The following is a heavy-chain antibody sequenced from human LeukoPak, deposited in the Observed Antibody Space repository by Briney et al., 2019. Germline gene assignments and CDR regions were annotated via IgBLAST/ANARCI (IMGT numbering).Heavy chain of an antibody. CDR3: ARDGGRRRYFDWLSPNYFDY. CDR2: INPSGGST. V-gene: IGHV1-46*01. J-gene: IGHJ4*02. D-gene: IGHD3-9*01. Sequence: GASVKVSCKASGYTFTGYYMHWVRQAPGQGLEWMGIINPSGGSTSYAQKFQGRVTMTRDTSTSTVYMELSSLRSEDTAVYYCARDGGRRRYFDWLSPNYFDYWGQGTLVTVSS. CDR1: GYTFTGYY.